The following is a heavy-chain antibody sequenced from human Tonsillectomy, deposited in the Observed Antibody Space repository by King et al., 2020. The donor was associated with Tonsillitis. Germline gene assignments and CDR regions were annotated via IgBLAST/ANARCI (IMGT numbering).Heavy chain of an antibody. CDR3: ARSVSGSFDY. J-gene: IGHJ4*02. CDR2: MYYSGSI. V-gene: IGHV4-39*01. Sequence: QLQLQESGPGVVKPSETLSLTCTVSGGSISSSDHYWAWIRQPTGKGLEWIGYMYYSGSIFYNPSLKSRITISGGTSENRFSLKLSSVTAADTAVYFCARSVSGSFDYWGQGALVTVSS. D-gene: IGHD1-26*01. CDR1: GGSISSSDHY.